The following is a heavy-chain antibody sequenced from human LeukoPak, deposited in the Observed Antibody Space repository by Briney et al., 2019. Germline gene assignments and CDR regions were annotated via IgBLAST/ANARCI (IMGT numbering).Heavy chain of an antibody. D-gene: IGHD5-18*01. CDR3: GGTEESGYSSRSFGCYYYMDV. Sequence: PSETLSLTCTVSGGSISSYYWTWIRQPPARGQEWIGYIYYSESTHYNPSLKSRVPITVDTSKNQIPLKLNAITVADPAVYYFGGTEESGYSSRSFGCYYYMDVWGKGTTVTVSS. V-gene: IGHV4-59*01. CDR1: GGSISSYY. CDR2: IYYSEST. J-gene: IGHJ6*03.